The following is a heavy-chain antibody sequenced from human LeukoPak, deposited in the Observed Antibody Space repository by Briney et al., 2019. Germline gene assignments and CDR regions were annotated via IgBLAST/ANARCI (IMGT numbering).Heavy chain of an antibody. CDR2: ISGSGTTI. Sequence: GGSLRLSCAASGFSFSSYEMNWVRQGPGKGLDWVSYISGSGTTIYDADSVKGRFTISRDNAKNSLYLHLNSLTAEDTAIYYCVRDEIRSGAFDIWGQGTMVTVSS. V-gene: IGHV3-48*03. CDR3: VRDEIRSGAFDI. J-gene: IGHJ3*02. CDR1: GFSFSSYE. D-gene: IGHD3-10*01.